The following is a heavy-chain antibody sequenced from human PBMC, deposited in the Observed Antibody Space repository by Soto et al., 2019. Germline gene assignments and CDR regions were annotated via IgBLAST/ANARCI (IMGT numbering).Heavy chain of an antibody. CDR1: GFTFSRYG. J-gene: IGHJ4*02. CDR2: ISYDGSNK. D-gene: IGHD1-1*01. V-gene: IGHV3-30*18. CDR3: AKGFSYRVIDY. Sequence: QVPLVESGGGVVQPGRSLRLSCAASGFTFSRYGMHWVRQAPGKGLEWVAVISYDGSNKYYADSVKGRVTMSRDNSKNTLYLQMSSLRAEDTAVYYCAKGFSYRVIDYWGQGTLVTVSS.